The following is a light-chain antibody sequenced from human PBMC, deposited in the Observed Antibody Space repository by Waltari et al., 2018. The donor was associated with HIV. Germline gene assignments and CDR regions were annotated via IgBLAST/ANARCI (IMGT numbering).Light chain of an antibody. Sequence: QSALTQPPSASGSPGQSVTISCTGTSNADGGYNYVTWYQQHPGKAPKLMIYEVSKRPSGVPDRFSGSKSGNTASLTVSGLQAEDEADYYCSSSRVFGGGTKLTVL. V-gene: IGLV2-8*01. CDR2: EVS. J-gene: IGLJ3*02. CDR1: SNADGGYNY. CDR3: SSSRV.